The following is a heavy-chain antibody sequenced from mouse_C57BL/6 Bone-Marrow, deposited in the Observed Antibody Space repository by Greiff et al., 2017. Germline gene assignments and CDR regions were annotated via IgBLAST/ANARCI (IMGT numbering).Heavy chain of an antibody. CDR3: SPFDDNYFDF. CDR2: IDPEIGDT. V-gene: IGHV14-4*01. J-gene: IGHJ2*01. Sequence: VQLQQSGAELVRPGASVKLSCTASGFNIKDDYIHWVKQRPEQGLEWIGWIDPEIGDTEYDSKFQGKATITSDTSSNTAYLQLSSLTSEDTAVYYCSPFDDNYFDFWGQGTPLTVAS. CDR1: GFNIKDDY. D-gene: IGHD2-3*01.